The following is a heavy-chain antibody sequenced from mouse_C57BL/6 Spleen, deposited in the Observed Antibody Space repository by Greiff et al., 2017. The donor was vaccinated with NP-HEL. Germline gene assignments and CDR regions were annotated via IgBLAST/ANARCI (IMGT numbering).Heavy chain of an antibody. CDR1: GFTFSDYG. CDR2: ISSGSSTI. D-gene: IGHD1-1*01. V-gene: IGHV5-17*01. CDR3: ASAYCPYAMDY. Sequence: EVQLVESGGGLVKPGGSLKLSCAASGFTFSDYGMHWVRQAPEKGLEWVAYISSGSSTIYYADTVKGRFTISRDNAKNTLFLQMTSLRSEDTAMYYCASAYCPYAMDYWGQGTSVTVSS. J-gene: IGHJ4*01.